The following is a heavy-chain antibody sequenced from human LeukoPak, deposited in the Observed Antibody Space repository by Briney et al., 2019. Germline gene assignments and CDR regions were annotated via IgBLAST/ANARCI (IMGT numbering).Heavy chain of an antibody. CDR1: GGSISSGDYY. Sequence: PSQTLSLTCTVSGGSISSGDYYWSWLRQPPGKGLEWIGYIYYSGSTYYNPSLKSRVTISVDTSKNQFSLNLSSVTAADTAVYYCARGGSAYHEYYFDSWGQGTLVTVSP. V-gene: IGHV4-30-4*01. CDR2: IYYSGST. D-gene: IGHD3-22*01. CDR3: ARGGSAYHEYYFDS. J-gene: IGHJ4*02.